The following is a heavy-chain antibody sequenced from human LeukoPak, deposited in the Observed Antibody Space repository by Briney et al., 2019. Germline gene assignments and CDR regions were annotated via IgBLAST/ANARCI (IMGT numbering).Heavy chain of an antibody. V-gene: IGHV3-23*01. D-gene: IGHD3-16*02. CDR1: GFTFSSYA. J-gene: IGHJ4*02. Sequence: GGSLRLPCAASGFTFSSYAMSWVRQAPGKGLEWVSAISGSGGSTYYADSVKGRFTIPRDNSKNTLYLQMNSLRAEDTAVYYCAKDSAYDYIWGSYRPGGYFDYWGQGTLVTVSS. CDR2: ISGSGGST. CDR3: AKDSAYDYIWGSYRPGGYFDY.